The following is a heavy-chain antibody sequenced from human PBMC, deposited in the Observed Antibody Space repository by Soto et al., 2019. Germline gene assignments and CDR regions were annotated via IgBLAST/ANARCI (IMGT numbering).Heavy chain of an antibody. Sequence: AGSLRLSCAASGFTYSRYAMSWVCQAQGKGLEWVSAISGSGGSTYYADSVKGRFTISRDNSKNTLYLQMNSLRAEDTAVYYCAKFKSMVRGVIYYYYGMDVWGQGTTVTVSS. D-gene: IGHD3-10*01. V-gene: IGHV3-23*01. CDR3: AKFKSMVRGVIYYYYGMDV. J-gene: IGHJ6*02. CDR2: ISGSGGST. CDR1: GFTYSRYA.